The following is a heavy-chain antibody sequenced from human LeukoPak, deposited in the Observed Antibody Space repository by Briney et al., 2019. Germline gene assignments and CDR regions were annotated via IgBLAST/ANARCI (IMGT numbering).Heavy chain of an antibody. CDR2: IIPILGIA. Sequence: ASVKVSCKASGGTFSSYAISWVRQAPGQGLEWMGRIIPILGIANYAQKFQGRVTITADKSTSTAYMELSSLRSEDTAVYHCAKTTTGYSSGRYPGWPIDYWGQGTLVSVSS. D-gene: IGHD6-19*01. CDR3: AKTTTGYSSGRYPGWPIDY. J-gene: IGHJ4*02. CDR1: GGTFSSYA. V-gene: IGHV1-69*04.